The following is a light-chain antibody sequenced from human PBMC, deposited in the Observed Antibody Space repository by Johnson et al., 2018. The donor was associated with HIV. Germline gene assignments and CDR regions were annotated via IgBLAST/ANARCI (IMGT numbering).Light chain of an antibody. Sequence: QSVLTQPPSVSAAPGQKVTISCSGSSSKIGSNYVSWYQQFPGAAPKLLIYENDKRPSGIPDRFSGSRSGTSATLGITGLQTGDEADYYCATCDNSLRVFGTGTKVTVL. CDR3: ATCDNSLRV. V-gene: IGLV1-51*02. CDR1: SSKIGSNY. CDR2: END. J-gene: IGLJ1*01.